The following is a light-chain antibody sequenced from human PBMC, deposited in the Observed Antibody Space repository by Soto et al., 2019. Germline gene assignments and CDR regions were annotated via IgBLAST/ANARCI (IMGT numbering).Light chain of an antibody. J-gene: IGKJ5*01. Sequence: EIVLTQSPATLSLSPGERATLSCRASQSVSSYLAWYQQKPGQAPRLLIYDASNRATGIPARFSGSGSGTDFTLTISSLAPEDFAVYYCQQRSNWPPHFGQGTRLEIK. CDR1: QSVSSY. CDR2: DAS. V-gene: IGKV3-11*01. CDR3: QQRSNWPPH.